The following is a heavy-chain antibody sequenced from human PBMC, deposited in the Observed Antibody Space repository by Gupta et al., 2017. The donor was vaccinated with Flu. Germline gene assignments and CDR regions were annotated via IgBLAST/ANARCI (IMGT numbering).Heavy chain of an antibody. D-gene: IGHD4-11*01. J-gene: IGHJ6*02. CDR2: IFPGDSDT. CDR3: ARPTTTHGGFYYGMDI. CDR1: GYDFTRSW. V-gene: IGHV5-51*03. Sequence: EVQLVQSGAEVKKSGESLTISCEGSGYDFTRSWIAWLRQMPGKGLEWMGIIFPGDSDTRYSPSFQGQVTISVDKFISTAYLQWSSLKPSDTAIYYCARPTTTHGGFYYGMDIWGHGTTVTVSS.